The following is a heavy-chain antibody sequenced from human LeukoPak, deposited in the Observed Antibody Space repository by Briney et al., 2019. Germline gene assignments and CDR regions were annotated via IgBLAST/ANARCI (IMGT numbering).Heavy chain of an antibody. CDR3: ARLSFEYSSSSSPLWFDP. J-gene: IGHJ5*02. CDR2: IYYSGST. V-gene: IGHV4-59*01. CDR1: GGSFHNYY. D-gene: IGHD6-6*01. Sequence: SETLSLTCTVSGGSFHNYYWSWIRQPPGKGLEWIGYIYYSGSTNYNPSLKSRVSISVDTSKNQFSLKLSSVTAADTAVYYCARLSFEYSSSSSPLWFDPWGQGTLVTVSS.